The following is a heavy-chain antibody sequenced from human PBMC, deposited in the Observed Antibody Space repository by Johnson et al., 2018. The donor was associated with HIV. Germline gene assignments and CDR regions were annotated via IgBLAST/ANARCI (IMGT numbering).Heavy chain of an antibody. CDR3: AKLFLTTDAFDI. CDR1: GFTFSNYG. CDR2: IWYDGSNK. D-gene: IGHD3-22*01. Sequence: QVQLVESGGGLAQPGGSLRLSCAASGFTFSNYGMHWVRQAPGKGLEWVAVIWYDGSNKYYADSVKGRFTISRDNSKNTLYLQMNSLRDEDTAVYYCAKLFLTTDAFDIWGQGTMVTVSS. V-gene: IGHV3-33*06. J-gene: IGHJ3*02.